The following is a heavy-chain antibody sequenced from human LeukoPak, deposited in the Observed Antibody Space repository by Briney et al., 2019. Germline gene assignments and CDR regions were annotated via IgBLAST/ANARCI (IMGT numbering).Heavy chain of an antibody. CDR3: ARVNDGSFWSGYYGFDY. CDR1: GFTFSSYS. Sequence: GGSLRLSCAASGFTFSSYSMNWVRQAPGKGLEWVSSISSSSSYLYYADSVKGRFTISRDNAKNSLYLQMNSLRAEDTAVYYCARVNDGSFWSGYYGFDYWGQGTLVTVSS. J-gene: IGHJ4*02. D-gene: IGHD3-3*01. V-gene: IGHV3-21*01. CDR2: ISSSSSYL.